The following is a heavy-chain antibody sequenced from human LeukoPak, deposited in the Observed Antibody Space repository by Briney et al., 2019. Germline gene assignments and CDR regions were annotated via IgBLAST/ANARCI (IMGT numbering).Heavy chain of an antibody. D-gene: IGHD5-24*01. CDR2: IIPIFGTA. J-gene: IGHJ4*02. CDR3: ARGRLQGHLGGFDY. Sequence: ASVKVSCKASGGTFSSYAISWVRQAPGQGLEWMGRIIPIFGTANYAQKFQGRVMITTDESTSTAYMELSSLRSEDTAVYYCARGRLQGHLGGFDYWGQGTLVTVSS. CDR1: GGTFSSYA. V-gene: IGHV1-69*05.